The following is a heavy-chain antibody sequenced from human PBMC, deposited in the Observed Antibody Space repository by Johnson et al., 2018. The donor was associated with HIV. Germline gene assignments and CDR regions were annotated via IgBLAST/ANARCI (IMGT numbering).Heavy chain of an antibody. Sequence: QVQLLESGGGVVQPGRSLRLSCAASGFTFSSYGMHWVRQAPGKGLAWVAVIWYDGSNKYYADSVKGRFTISRDNSKNTLYLQMNSLRAEDTAVYYCTRGPLTVGATIDALDIWGHGTMVTVSS. CDR3: TRGPLTVGATIDALDI. D-gene: IGHD1-26*01. CDR1: GFTFSSYG. V-gene: IGHV3-33*01. CDR2: IWYDGSNK. J-gene: IGHJ3*02.